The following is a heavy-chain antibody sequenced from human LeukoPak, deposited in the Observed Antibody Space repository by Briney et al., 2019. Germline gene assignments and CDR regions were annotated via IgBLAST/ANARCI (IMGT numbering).Heavy chain of an antibody. CDR1: GWSFNDYY. V-gene: IGHV4-34*01. J-gene: IGHJ5*02. CDR2: VNARGDT. Sequence: SETLSLTCAVYGWSFNDYYWNWIRQPPGMGLEWIGEVNARGDTNYNPSLKSRVTLSVDTSKNQFSLRLTSMIAADTAVYYCARGQVPAARGYNWFDPWGQGTLVTVSS. CDR3: ARGQVPAARGYNWFDP. D-gene: IGHD2-2*01.